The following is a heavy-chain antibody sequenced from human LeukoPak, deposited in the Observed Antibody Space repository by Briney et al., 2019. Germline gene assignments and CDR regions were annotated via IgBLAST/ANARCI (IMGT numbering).Heavy chain of an antibody. J-gene: IGHJ4*02. D-gene: IGHD5-18*01. V-gene: IGHV4-38-2*02. CDR1: GYSISSGYY. CDR2: VYHSGST. CDR3: ARGGYHAYYLDY. Sequence: PSETLSLTCTVSGYSISSGYYWGWIRQPPGKGLEWIGNVYHSGSTYYNPSLKSRVTISVDRSKNQFSLKLSSVTAADTAVYYCARGGYHAYYLDYWGQGSLVTVSS.